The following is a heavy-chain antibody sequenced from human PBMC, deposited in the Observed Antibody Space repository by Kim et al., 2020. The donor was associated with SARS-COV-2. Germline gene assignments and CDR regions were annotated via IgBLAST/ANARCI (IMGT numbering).Heavy chain of an antibody. CDR1: GYTFSNYA. D-gene: IGHD1-26*01. V-gene: IGHV1-3*01. Sequence: ASVKVSCKASGYTFSNYALHWVRQAPGQRLEWMGWINAGNDDTKYSQKFQGRVTISRDASASTAYVELSSLRFEDTAVYYCARAPPYGGNYFHAFDIWGQGTLVTVSS. CDR3: ARAPPYGGNYFHAFDI. CDR2: INAGNDDT. J-gene: IGHJ3*02.